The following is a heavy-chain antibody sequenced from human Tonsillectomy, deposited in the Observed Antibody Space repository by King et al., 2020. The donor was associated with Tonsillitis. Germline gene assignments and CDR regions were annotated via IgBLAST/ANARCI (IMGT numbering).Heavy chain of an antibody. V-gene: IGHV3-7*01. CDR1: GLTISNYW. J-gene: IGHJ3*01. D-gene: IGHD1-26*01. Sequence: VQLVESGGGLVQPGGSLRLSCAASGLTISNYWMSWVRQAPGKGLEWVANIRQDGNSKYYVDSVKGRFTISRDNAKNSLFLQTNSLRVEDTAVYFCARIKLGAPPQDVFDVWGLGTLVTVSS. CDR2: IRQDGNSK. CDR3: ARIKLGAPPQDVFDV.